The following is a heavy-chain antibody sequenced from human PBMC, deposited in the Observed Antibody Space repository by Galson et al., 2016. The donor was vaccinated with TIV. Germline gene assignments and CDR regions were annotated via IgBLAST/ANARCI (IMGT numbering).Heavy chain of an antibody. J-gene: IGHJ3*01. Sequence: SLRLSCAASGFTFSSYAMHWVRQAPGKGLEWVSGIVGTGGTTYYADSVKGRFSISRDNSKSTLYLQMNSLRGEDTALYYCTRRKNYGGDAFDLWGQGTLVTVSA. V-gene: IGHV3-23*01. CDR2: IVGTGGTT. CDR1: GFTFSSYA. D-gene: IGHD4-23*01. CDR3: TRRKNYGGDAFDL.